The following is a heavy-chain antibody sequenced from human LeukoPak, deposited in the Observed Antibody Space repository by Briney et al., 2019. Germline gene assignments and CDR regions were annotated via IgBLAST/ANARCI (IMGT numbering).Heavy chain of an antibody. CDR2: ISSSGHTI. J-gene: IGHJ5*01. V-gene: IGHV3-48*04. Sequence: GGSLRLSCAASGFTFSSYSMTWVRQAPGKGLEWISYISSSGHTIYYADSVKGRFTISRDNAKNSVYLQMDSLTFDDTAVYYCARDRYGDYCHDSWGQGTLVTVSS. CDR3: ARDRYGDYCHDS. D-gene: IGHD4-17*01. CDR1: GFTFSSYS.